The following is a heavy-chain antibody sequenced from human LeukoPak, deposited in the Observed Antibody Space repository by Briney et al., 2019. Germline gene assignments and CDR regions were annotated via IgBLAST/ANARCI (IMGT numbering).Heavy chain of an antibody. CDR2: ISFDGTNK. J-gene: IGHJ4*02. CDR1: GYTFSDYY. CDR3: ARDMYDNGWSSFDY. Sequence: GGSLRLSCAASGYTFSDYYMSWIRQAPGKGLEWVAVISFDGTNKYYANSVQGRFTISRDNSKNTLYLQMNSLRAEDTALYYCARDMYDNGWSSFDYWGQGTLVTVSS. V-gene: IGHV3-30-3*01. D-gene: IGHD3-10*01.